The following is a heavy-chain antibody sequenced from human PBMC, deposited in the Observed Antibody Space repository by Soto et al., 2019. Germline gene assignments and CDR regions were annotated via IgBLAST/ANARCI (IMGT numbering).Heavy chain of an antibody. CDR2: IYYSGST. Sequence: SETLSLTCTVSGGSISSGGYYWSWIRQHPGKGLEWIGYIYYSGSTYYNPSLKSRVTISVDTSKNQFSLKLSSVTAADTAVYYCARDGVIPKLSYYYYGMDVWGQGTTVTVSS. D-gene: IGHD3-16*02. V-gene: IGHV4-30-4*08. J-gene: IGHJ6*02. CDR3: ARDGVIPKLSYYYYGMDV. CDR1: GGSISSGGYY.